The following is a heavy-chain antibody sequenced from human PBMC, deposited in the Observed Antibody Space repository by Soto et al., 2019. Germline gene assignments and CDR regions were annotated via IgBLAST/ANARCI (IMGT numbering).Heavy chain of an antibody. CDR1: GFTFTSSA. D-gene: IGHD4-17*01. V-gene: IGHV1-58*02. CDR2: IVVGSGNT. J-gene: IGHJ3*02. Sequence: GASLKVSCKASGFTFTSSAIQWVRQARGQRLEWIGWIVVGSGNTNYAQKFQERVTITRDMSTSTAYMELSSLRSEDTAVYYCAGDWGFVTTLTQGALDIWGQGTRVTVSS. CDR3: AGDWGFVTTLTQGALDI.